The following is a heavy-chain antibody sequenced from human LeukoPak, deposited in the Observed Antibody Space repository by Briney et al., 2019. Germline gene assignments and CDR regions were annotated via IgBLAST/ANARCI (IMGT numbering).Heavy chain of an antibody. Sequence: GGSLRLSCAASGFTFSSYGMHWVRQAPGKGLEWVAFIRYDGSNKYYADSVKGRFTISRDNSKNTLYLQMNSLRAEDTAVYYCAKLGGVLLWFGDSINDYFDYWGQGTLVTVSS. CDR1: GFTFSSYG. J-gene: IGHJ4*02. D-gene: IGHD3-10*01. CDR3: AKLGGVLLWFGDSINDYFDY. V-gene: IGHV3-30*02. CDR2: IRYDGSNK.